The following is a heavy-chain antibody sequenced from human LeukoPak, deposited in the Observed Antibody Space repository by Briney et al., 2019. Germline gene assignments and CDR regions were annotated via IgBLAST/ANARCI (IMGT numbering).Heavy chain of an antibody. Sequence: SETVSLTCSVSGGSISSYYWSWIRQPPGKGLEWIGYIYNSGSTNYNLSLKSRLTISVDTSKNQFSLNVISVTAADTAVYYCARHEYTSSFWFDPWGQGTLVTVSS. CDR1: GGSISSYY. D-gene: IGHD6-6*01. CDR3: ARHEYTSSFWFDP. CDR2: IYNSGST. V-gene: IGHV4-59*08. J-gene: IGHJ5*02.